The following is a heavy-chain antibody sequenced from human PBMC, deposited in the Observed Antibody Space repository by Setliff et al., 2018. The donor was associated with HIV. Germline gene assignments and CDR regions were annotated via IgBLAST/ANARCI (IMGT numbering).Heavy chain of an antibody. D-gene: IGHD5-12*01. CDR1: GYSFTNHY. Sequence: ASVKVSCKPSGYSFTNHYMHWVRQAPGRGLEWMGVINPTGGSTRNTQKFQGRVAMTRDTSTSTVYMELSSLRSEDTAVYYCASAGAWQRNALDIWGQGTMVTVS. V-gene: IGHV1-46*01. J-gene: IGHJ3*02. CDR3: ASAGAWQRNALDI. CDR2: INPTGGST.